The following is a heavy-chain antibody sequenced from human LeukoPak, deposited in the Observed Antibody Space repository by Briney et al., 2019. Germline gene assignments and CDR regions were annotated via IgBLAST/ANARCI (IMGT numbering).Heavy chain of an antibody. CDR3: ARCKGGSSSWYHGAFDI. Sequence: GGSLRLSCAASGFTFSSYWMSLVRQAPGKGLEWVANIKQDGSEKYYVDSVKGRFTISRDNAKNSLYLQMNSLRAEDTAVYYCARCKGGSSSWYHGAFDIWGQGTMVTVSS. CDR1: GFTFSSYW. D-gene: IGHD6-13*01. V-gene: IGHV3-7*01. CDR2: IKQDGSEK. J-gene: IGHJ3*02.